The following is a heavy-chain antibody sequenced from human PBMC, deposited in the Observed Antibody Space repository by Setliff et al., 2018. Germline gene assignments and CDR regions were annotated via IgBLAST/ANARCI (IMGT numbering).Heavy chain of an antibody. CDR2: INNYSFKT. D-gene: IGHD4-17*01. Sequence: GASVKVSCKTSGYTFTNYGITWVRQAPGQGLEWMGWINNYSFKTNYPQKFLGRVTVTTDTSTGTAYMELGSLTSDDTAIYYCARGQDNYGDYGSSFDHWGQGTLVTVSS. CDR3: ARGQDNYGDYGSSFDH. V-gene: IGHV1-18*01. J-gene: IGHJ4*02. CDR1: GYTFTNYG.